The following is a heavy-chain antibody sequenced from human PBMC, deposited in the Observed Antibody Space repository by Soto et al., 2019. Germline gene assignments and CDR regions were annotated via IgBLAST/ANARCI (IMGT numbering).Heavy chain of an antibody. CDR1: GGSVSSGSYY. V-gene: IGHV4-61*01. CDR2: IYYSGST. D-gene: IGHD2-2*01. CDR3: ARDQLTPPLYYYYGMDV. J-gene: IGHJ6*02. Sequence: SETLSLTCTVSGGSVSSGSYYWSWIRQPPGKGLEWIGYIYYSGSTNYNPSLKSRVTISVDTSKNQFSLKLSSVTAADTAVYYCARDQLTPPLYYYYGMDVWGQGTTVTVSS.